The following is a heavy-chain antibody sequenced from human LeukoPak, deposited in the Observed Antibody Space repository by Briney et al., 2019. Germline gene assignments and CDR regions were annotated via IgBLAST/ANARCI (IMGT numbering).Heavy chain of an antibody. CDR2: ISAYNGNT. CDR1: GYTFTSYG. CDR3: ARPGYSSSWYAQRSPYYFDY. D-gene: IGHD6-13*01. J-gene: IGHJ4*02. V-gene: IGHV1-18*01. Sequence: ASVKVSCKASGYTFTSYGISWVRQAPGQGLEWMGWISAYNGNTNYAQKFQGRVTITADESTSTAYMELSSLRSEDTAVYYCARPGYSSSWYAQRSPYYFDYWGQGTLVTVSS.